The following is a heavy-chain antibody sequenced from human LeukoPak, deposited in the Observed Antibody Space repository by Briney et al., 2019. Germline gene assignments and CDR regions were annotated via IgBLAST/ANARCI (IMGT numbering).Heavy chain of an antibody. Sequence: GGSLRLSCEASGFTFSSYSMNRVRQAPGKGLQWLSYISSSGSTRYYADSVKGRFTISRDNAKNSLYLEMHSLRAEDTAIYYCARGLLGYSGYDFYFDYWGPGTLVTVSS. D-gene: IGHD5-12*01. CDR3: ARGLLGYSGYDFYFDY. V-gene: IGHV3-48*01. CDR2: ISSSGSTR. J-gene: IGHJ4*02. CDR1: GFTFSSYS.